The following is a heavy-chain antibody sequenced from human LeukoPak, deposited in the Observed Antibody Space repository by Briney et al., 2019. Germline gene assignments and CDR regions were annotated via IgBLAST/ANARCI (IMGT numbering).Heavy chain of an antibody. CDR3: AKERRVVVVPAANSTLYFDY. V-gene: IGHV3-23*01. CDR2: ISGSGGSA. CDR1: GFTFSSYA. J-gene: IGHJ4*02. D-gene: IGHD2-2*01. Sequence: PGGSLRLSCAASGFTFSSYAMSWVRQVPGKGLEWVSAISGSGGSAYYADSVKGRFTISRDNSKNTLYLQMNSLRAEDTAVYYCAKERRVVVVPAANSTLYFDYWGQGTLVTVSS.